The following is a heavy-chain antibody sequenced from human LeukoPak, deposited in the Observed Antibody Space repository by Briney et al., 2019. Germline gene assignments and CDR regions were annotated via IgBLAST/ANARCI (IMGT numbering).Heavy chain of an antibody. J-gene: IGHJ5*02. CDR2: INPNSGGT. CDR1: GGTFSSYA. CDR3: ARNKDYDILVNYFDP. Sequence: ASVKVSCKASGGTFSSYAISWVRQAPGQGLEWMGWINPNSGGTNYAQKFQDRVTMTRDTSISTAYMELSRLRSDDTAVYYCARNKDYDILVNYFDPWGQGTLVTVSS. V-gene: IGHV1-2*02. D-gene: IGHD3-9*01.